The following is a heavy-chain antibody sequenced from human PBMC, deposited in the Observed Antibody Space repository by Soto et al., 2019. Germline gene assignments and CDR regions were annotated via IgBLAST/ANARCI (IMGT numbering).Heavy chain of an antibody. D-gene: IGHD2-8*01. CDR1: SGSISSSNW. J-gene: IGHJ4*02. V-gene: IGHV4-4*02. CDR2: IYHSGST. CDR3: ARDLKNGDYFDY. Sequence: SETLSLTCAVSSGSISSSNWCSWVRQPPGKGLEWIGEIYHSGSTNYNPSLKSRVTISVDKSKNQFSLKLSSVTAADTAVYYCARDLKNGDYFDYWGQGTLVTVSS.